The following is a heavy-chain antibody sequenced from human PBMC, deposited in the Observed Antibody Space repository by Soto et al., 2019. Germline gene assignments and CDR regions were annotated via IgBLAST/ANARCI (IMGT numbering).Heavy chain of an antibody. J-gene: IGHJ6*02. Sequence: QVQLVQSGAEVKKPGASVKVSCKASGYTFTISGISWVRQAPGQGPEWMGWISSYNGDTNYAQTFQGRVTMTTDTSTRTAYMELRSLRSDDTAVSDCAREGVAPYYYYGMSVWGQGTPVTVSS. D-gene: IGHD5-12*01. V-gene: IGHV1-18*01. CDR1: GYTFTISG. CDR2: ISSYNGDT. CDR3: AREGVAPYYYYGMSV.